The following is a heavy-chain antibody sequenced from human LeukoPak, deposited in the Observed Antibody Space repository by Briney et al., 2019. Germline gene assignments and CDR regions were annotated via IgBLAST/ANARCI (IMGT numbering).Heavy chain of an antibody. CDR1: GYTFTSYG. CDR3: ARGVYSGYDSGHGGYYGMDV. CDR2: ISAYNGNT. V-gene: IGHV1-18*01. D-gene: IGHD5-12*01. Sequence: GASVKVSCKASGYTFTSYGISWVRQAPGQGLEWMGWISAYNGNTNYAQKLQGRVTMTTDTSTSTAYMELRSLRSDDTAVYYCARGVYSGYDSGHGGYYGMDVWGQGTTVTVSS. J-gene: IGHJ6*02.